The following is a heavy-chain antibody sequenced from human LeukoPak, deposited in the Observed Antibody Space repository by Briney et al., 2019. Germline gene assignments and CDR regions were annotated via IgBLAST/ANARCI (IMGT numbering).Heavy chain of an antibody. J-gene: IGHJ2*01. Sequence: SVKVSCKASGGTLSIYAISWVRQAPGQGVEWMGGFIPIFGTANYAQKFQGRVTITADKSTSTAYMELSSLRSEDTAVYYCVRDYDILSGYYRQDWDFDLWGRGTLVTVSS. V-gene: IGHV1-69*06. CDR3: VRDYDILSGYYRQDWDFDL. CDR2: FIPIFGTA. D-gene: IGHD3-9*01. CDR1: GGTLSIYA.